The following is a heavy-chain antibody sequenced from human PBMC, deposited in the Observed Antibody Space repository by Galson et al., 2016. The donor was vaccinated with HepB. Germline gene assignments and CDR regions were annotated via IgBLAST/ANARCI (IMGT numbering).Heavy chain of an antibody. V-gene: IGHV3-74*01. CDR3: ARRAMYSRSSTYYYGMDV. CDR2: LNGDGGDT. J-gene: IGHJ6*02. D-gene: IGHD6-13*01. Sequence: SLRLSCAASGFTFSSYWMHWVCQVPGKGLVWVSRLNGDGGDTSYADSVKGRFTISRDNAKNTLYLQMNSLRAEDTAVYYCARRAMYSRSSTYYYGMDVWGQGTTVTVSS. CDR1: GFTFSSYW.